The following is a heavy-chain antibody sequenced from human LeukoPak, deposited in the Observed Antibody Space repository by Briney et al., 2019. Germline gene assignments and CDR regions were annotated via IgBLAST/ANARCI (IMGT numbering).Heavy chain of an antibody. V-gene: IGHV1-46*01. Sequence: GASVKVSCKASGYSFTSHYMHWVRQAPGQGLEWLGLINPSGSSTLYAQKFQGRVTMTRDMSTTTDYMELSSLRSEDTAVYDCARDNSVGDVAWWFDPWGQGTLVTVSP. J-gene: IGHJ5*02. D-gene: IGHD1-26*01. CDR3: ARDNSVGDVAWWFDP. CDR2: INPSGSST. CDR1: GYSFTSHY.